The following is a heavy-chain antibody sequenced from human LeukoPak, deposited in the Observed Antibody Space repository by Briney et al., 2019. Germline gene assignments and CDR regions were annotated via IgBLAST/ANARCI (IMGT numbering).Heavy chain of an antibody. CDR1: GYTFTSYA. D-gene: IGHD5-18*01. V-gene: IGHV1-3*01. Sequence: ASVTVSCTASGYTFTSYAMHWVRQAPGQRLEWMGWINAGNGNTKYSQKFQGRVTITRDTSASTAYMELSSLRSEDTAVYYCASSYQTLFYFDYWGQGTLVTVSS. J-gene: IGHJ4*02. CDR3: ASSYQTLFYFDY. CDR2: INAGNGNT.